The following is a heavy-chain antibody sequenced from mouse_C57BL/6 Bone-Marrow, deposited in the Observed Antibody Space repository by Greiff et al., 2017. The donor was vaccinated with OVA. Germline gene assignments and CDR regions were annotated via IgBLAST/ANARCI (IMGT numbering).Heavy chain of an antibody. CDR1: GFSFNTYA. CDR2: IRSKSNNYAT. Sequence: EVMLVESGGGLVQPKGSLKLSCAASGFSFNTYAMNWVRQAPRKGLEWVARIRSKSNNYATYYADSVKDRFTISRDDSESMLYLQMNNLKTEDTAMYYCVRGDYDAFAYWGQGTLVTVSA. D-gene: IGHD2-4*01. CDR3: VRGDYDAFAY. V-gene: IGHV10-1*01. J-gene: IGHJ3*01.